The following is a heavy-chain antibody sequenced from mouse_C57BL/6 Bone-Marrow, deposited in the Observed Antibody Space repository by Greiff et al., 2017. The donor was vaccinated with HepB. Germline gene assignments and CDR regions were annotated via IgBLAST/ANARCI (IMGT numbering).Heavy chain of an antibody. J-gene: IGHJ3*01. CDR3: ARMNWDGAWFAY. CDR2: IDPANGNT. CDR1: GFNIKNTY. V-gene: IGHV14-3*01. Sequence: VHVKQSVAELVRPGASVKLSCTASGFNIKNTYMHWVKQRPEQGLEWIGRIDPANGNTKYAPKFQGKATITADTSSNTAYLQLSSLTSEDTAIYYCARMNWDGAWFAYWGQGTLVTVSA. D-gene: IGHD4-1*01.